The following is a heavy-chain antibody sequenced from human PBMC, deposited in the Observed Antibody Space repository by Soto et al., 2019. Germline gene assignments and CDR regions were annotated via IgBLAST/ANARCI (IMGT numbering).Heavy chain of an antibody. CDR3: AKVDHYTRLWGYYYYGMAV. Sequence: QVQLVESGGGVVQPGRSLRLSCAASGFTFSSYGMHWVRQAPGKGLEWVAVISYDGSNKYYADSVKGRFTISRDNSKNRLYLQMNSMRAEDTAVYYCAKVDHYTRLWGYYYYGMAVWGQGTTVTVSS. CDR1: GFTFSSYG. D-gene: IGHD2-2*02. V-gene: IGHV3-30*18. CDR2: ISYDGSNK. J-gene: IGHJ6*02.